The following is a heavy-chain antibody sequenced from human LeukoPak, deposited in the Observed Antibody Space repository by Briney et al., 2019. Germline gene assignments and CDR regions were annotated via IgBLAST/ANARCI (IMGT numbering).Heavy chain of an antibody. CDR1: GCTFSSYA. D-gene: IGHD6-19*01. Sequence: PGRSLRLSCAASGCTFSSYAMHWVRQAPGKGLEWVAVISYDGSNKYYADSVKGRFTISRDNSKNTLYLQMNSLRAEDTAVYYCARANRQQWLVTPFDYWGQGTLVTVSS. CDR2: ISYDGSNK. J-gene: IGHJ4*02. CDR3: ARANRQQWLVTPFDY. V-gene: IGHV3-30*04.